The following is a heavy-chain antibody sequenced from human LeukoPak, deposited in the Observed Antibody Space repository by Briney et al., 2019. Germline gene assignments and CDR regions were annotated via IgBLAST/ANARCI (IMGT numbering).Heavy chain of an antibody. CDR3: ARGKVYFDS. CDR1: GGSISSYY. Sequence: SETLSLTCTVSGGSISSYYWSWIRQPPGKGLEWIGYIYYSGNTNYNPSLKSRVTISVDTSKNQFSLKLSSVSAADTAVYYCARGKVYFDSWGQGTLVTVSS. J-gene: IGHJ4*02. V-gene: IGHV4-59*01. CDR2: IYYSGNT.